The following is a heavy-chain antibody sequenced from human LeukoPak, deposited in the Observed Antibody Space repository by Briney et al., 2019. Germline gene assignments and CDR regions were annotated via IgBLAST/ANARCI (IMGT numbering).Heavy chain of an antibody. V-gene: IGHV4-31*03. CDR2: IYYSGST. Sequence: SETLSLTCTVSGGSISSSSYYWGWIRQHPGKGLEWIGYIYYSGSTYYNPSLKSRVTISVDTSKNQFSLKLSSVTAADTAVYYCARRLNGAFDIWGQGTMVTVSS. CDR1: GGSISSSSYY. D-gene: IGHD2-8*01. J-gene: IGHJ3*02. CDR3: ARRLNGAFDI.